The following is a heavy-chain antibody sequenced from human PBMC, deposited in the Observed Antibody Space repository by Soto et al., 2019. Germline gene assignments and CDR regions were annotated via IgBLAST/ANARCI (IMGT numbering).Heavy chain of an antibody. D-gene: IGHD3-10*01. Sequence: GGSLRLSCAASGFTFSSYAMSWVRQAPGKGLEWVSAISGSGGSTYYADSVKGRFTISRDNSKNTLYLQMNSLRAEDTAVYYCAKVSGPRADYYGSGSYGEWDYWGQGTLVTVSS. CDR2: ISGSGGST. CDR3: AKVSGPRADYYGSGSYGEWDY. J-gene: IGHJ4*02. V-gene: IGHV3-23*01. CDR1: GFTFSSYA.